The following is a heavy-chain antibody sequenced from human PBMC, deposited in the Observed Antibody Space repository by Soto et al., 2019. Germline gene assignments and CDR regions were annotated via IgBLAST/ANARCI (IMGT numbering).Heavy chain of an antibody. D-gene: IGHD5-12*01. CDR1: GGSISSGGYY. CDR2: IYYSGST. Sequence: KPSETLSLTCTVSGGSISSGGYYWSWIRQHPGKGLEWIGYIYYSGSTYYNPSLKSRVTISVDTSKNQFSLKLSSVTAADTAVYYCARGRVEVATIYYNWFDPWGQGTLVTVSS. V-gene: IGHV4-31*03. CDR3: ARGRVEVATIYYNWFDP. J-gene: IGHJ5*02.